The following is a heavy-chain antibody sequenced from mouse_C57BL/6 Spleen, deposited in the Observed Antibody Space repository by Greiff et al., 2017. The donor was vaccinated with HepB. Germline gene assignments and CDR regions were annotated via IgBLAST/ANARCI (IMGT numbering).Heavy chain of an antibody. Sequence: QVQLQQSGPELVKPGASVKISCKASGYAFSSSWMNWVKQRPGKGLEWIGRIYPGDGDTNYNGKFKGKATLTADKSSSTAYMRLSSLTSEDSAVYFCASYDAMDYWGQGNSVTVAS. CDR2: IYPGDGDT. CDR1: GYAFSSSW. CDR3: ASYDAMDY. J-gene: IGHJ4*01. V-gene: IGHV1-82*01.